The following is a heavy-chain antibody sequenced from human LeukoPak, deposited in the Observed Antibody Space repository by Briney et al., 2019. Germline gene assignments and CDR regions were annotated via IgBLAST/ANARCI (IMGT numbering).Heavy chain of an antibody. Sequence: ASVKVSCKASGYTFTGYYMHWVRQAPGQGLEWMGRINPNSGGTNYAQKFQGRVTMTRDTSISTAYMELSRLRSDDTAVYYCARDTYDFWSGYYNHFDYWGQGTLVTVSS. CDR2: INPNSGGT. CDR3: ARDTYDFWSGYYNHFDY. D-gene: IGHD3-3*01. CDR1: GYTFTGYY. V-gene: IGHV1-2*06. J-gene: IGHJ4*02.